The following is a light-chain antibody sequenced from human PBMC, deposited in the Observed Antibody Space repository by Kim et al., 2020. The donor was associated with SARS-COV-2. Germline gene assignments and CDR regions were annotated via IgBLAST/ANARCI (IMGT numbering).Light chain of an antibody. CDR3: QQRCKWPPVT. CDR2: DAS. J-gene: IGKJ5*01. Sequence: EIVLTQSPATLSLSPGERATLSCRASQSVSSYLAWYQQKPARAARRLIYDASNRATGITARFSGSGSGPAFTLTISSLEPEDFAVYYCQQRCKWPPVTFGQGTRLEIK. V-gene: IGKV3-11*01. CDR1: QSVSSY.